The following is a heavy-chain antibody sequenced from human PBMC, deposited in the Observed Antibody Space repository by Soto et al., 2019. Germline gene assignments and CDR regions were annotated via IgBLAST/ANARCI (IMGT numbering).Heavy chain of an antibody. CDR3: AKAGYYDSTGYLYYFDY. J-gene: IGHJ4*02. V-gene: IGHV3-23*01. CDR2: ITGSGDYT. Sequence: EVQLLESGGGLVQPGGSLRLSCAASGFTFSNYAMSWVRQAPGKGLEWVSSITGSGDYTYYADSVKGRFTISRDNSKNTRYLQMNSLRAEDTAVYYCAKAGYYDSTGYLYYFDYWGQGTLVSVSS. CDR1: GFTFSNYA. D-gene: IGHD3-22*01.